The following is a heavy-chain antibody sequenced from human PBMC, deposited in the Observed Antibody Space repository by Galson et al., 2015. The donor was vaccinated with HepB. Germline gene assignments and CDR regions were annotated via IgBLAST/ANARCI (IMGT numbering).Heavy chain of an antibody. CDR3: TTERIQITMIVDDAFDI. V-gene: IGHV3-15*07. CDR1: GFTFSNAW. Sequence: SLRLSCAASGFTFSNAWMNWVRQAPGKGLEWVGRIKSKTDGGTTDYAAPVKGRFTISRDDSKNTLYLQMNSLKTEDTAVYYCTTERIQITMIVDDAFDIWGQGTMVTVSS. D-gene: IGHD3-22*01. J-gene: IGHJ3*02. CDR2: IKSKTDGGTT.